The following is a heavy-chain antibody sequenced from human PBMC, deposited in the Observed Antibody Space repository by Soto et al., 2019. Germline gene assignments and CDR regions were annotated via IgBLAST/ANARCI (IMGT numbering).Heavy chain of an antibody. J-gene: IGHJ3*02. D-gene: IGHD3-22*01. Sequence: QVQLVQSGAEVKKPGSSVKVSCKASGGTFSSYAISWVRQAPGQGLEWMGGIIPIFGTANYAQKFQGRVTITADESTSTAYMELSSLRSEDTAVYYCARGGTDYYESSGYFRGAFDIWGQGTIVTVSS. CDR3: ARGGTDYYESSGYFRGAFDI. CDR1: GGTFSSYA. V-gene: IGHV1-69*01. CDR2: IIPIFGTA.